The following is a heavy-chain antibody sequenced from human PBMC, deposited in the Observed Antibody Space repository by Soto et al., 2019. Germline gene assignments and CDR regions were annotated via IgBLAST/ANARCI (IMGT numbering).Heavy chain of an antibody. Sequence: QITLKESGPTLVKPTQTLTLTCTFSGFSLTTTGVGMGWLRQPPGKALEWLALVYWDDEKRYSPSLKSRLTITTDTSKNQVVLTMTHMDPVDTATYYCAHKSLGDYVVWAFDIWGQGTLVTVSS. V-gene: IGHV2-5*02. D-gene: IGHD4-17*01. J-gene: IGHJ3*02. CDR2: VYWDDEK. CDR1: GFSLTTTGVG. CDR3: AHKSLGDYVVWAFDI.